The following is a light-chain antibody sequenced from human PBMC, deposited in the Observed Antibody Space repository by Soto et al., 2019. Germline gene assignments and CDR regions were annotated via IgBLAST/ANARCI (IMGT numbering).Light chain of an antibody. CDR1: QNISND. Sequence: VWTQAPAALSLSPLIIATLSVGASQNISNDLIWYQQKPGQVPRLLIYDVSNRATGIPARFSGSGSGTDFTLTISSLEPEDFAVYYCQKRSSWPRKFGQGTKVDIK. J-gene: IGKJ1*01. CDR3: QKRSSWPRK. CDR2: DVS. V-gene: IGKV3-11*01.